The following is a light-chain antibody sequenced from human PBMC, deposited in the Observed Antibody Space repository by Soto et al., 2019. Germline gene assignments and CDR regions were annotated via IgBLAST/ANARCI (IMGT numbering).Light chain of an antibody. CDR1: SSDVGGYNY. CDR3: SPYTSSTPHMV. Sequence: QSALTQPASVSGSPGQSITISCTGTSSDVGGYNYVSWYQQHPGKAPKLMIYDVSNRPSGVSDRFSGSKSGYTASLTISGLHAEDDADYYCSPYTSSTPHMVFGGGTNLTVL. J-gene: IGLJ2*01. V-gene: IGLV2-14*01. CDR2: DVS.